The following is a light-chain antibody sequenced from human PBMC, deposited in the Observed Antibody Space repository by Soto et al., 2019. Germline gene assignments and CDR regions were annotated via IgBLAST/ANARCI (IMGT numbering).Light chain of an antibody. V-gene: IGKV3-11*01. CDR2: DAS. Sequence: EIVLTQSPATQSLSLGERATLSCRASQSVNSYLAWYQHKPGQAPRLLIYDASNRATGIPARFSGSGSGTDFTLTITSLEPEDSAVYFCHQRNYWPDTFGQGTTLEIK. CDR3: HQRNYWPDT. J-gene: IGKJ2*01. CDR1: QSVNSY.